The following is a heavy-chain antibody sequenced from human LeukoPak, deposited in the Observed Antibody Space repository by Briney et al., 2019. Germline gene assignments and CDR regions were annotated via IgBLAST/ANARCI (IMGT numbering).Heavy chain of an antibody. CDR2: IKQDGSEK. J-gene: IGHJ5*02. CDR1: GFTFSSYW. D-gene: IGHD6-6*01. CDR3: ARDWRAARFDP. Sequence: GGSLRLSCAASGFTFSSYWMSWVRQVPGKGLEWVANIKQDGSEKYYVDSVKGRFTISRDNAKNSLYLQMSSLRADDTAVYYCARDWRAARFDPWGQGTLVTVSS. V-gene: IGHV3-7*01.